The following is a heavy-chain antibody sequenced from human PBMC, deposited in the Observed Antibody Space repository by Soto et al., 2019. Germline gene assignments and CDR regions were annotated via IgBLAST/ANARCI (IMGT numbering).Heavy chain of an antibody. CDR1: GGSISSYH. CDR3: ARQFRDVYNAVEY. Sequence: PWETLSLTCTVSGGSISSYHWSWIRQSPGKGLEWIGYTSNSAPTIYNPSLKSRVTISADTSKNQFSLRLSSVTAADTAVYFCARQFRDVYNAVEYWGQGALVTVSS. D-gene: IGHD1-1*01. CDR2: TSNSAPT. J-gene: IGHJ4*02. V-gene: IGHV4-59*08.